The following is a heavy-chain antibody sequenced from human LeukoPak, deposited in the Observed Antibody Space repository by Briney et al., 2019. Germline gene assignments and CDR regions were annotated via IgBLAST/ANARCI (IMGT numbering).Heavy chain of an antibody. CDR2: INQDGSEM. D-gene: IGHD3-22*01. J-gene: IGHJ3*02. V-gene: IGHV3-7*04. CDR3: ARGRIVVANTGAFDI. Sequence: GGSLRLSCAASGFTLSSYWMTWVRQAPGKGLQWVANINQDGSEMYYVDSVKGRFTISRDNAKNSLYLQMNSLRAEDTAVYYCARGRIVVANTGAFDIWGQGTMVPVSS. CDR1: GFTLSSYW.